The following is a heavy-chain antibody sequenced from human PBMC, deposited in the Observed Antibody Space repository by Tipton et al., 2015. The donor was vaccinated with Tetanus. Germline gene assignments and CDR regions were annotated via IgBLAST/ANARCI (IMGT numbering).Heavy chain of an antibody. D-gene: IGHD3-3*01. CDR2: IYYSGST. V-gene: IGHV4-61*01. J-gene: IGHJ4*02. CDR1: GGSVRGGSYY. CDR3: ARAKYDFPKKGPFDS. Sequence: TLSLTCTVSGGSVRGGSYYWNWIRQPPGKGLEWLAYIYYSGSTNSNYSLKSRITISRDPSKNQFSLKLASVTAADTAVYYCARAKYDFPKKGPFDSGGQGTLVIVSS.